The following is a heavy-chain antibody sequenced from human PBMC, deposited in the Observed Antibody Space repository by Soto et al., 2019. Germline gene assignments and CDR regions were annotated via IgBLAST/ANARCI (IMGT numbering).Heavy chain of an antibody. Sequence: TCSAMHWPRQYKEKRLEWMGWINAGNGNTKHSQKFQGRVTITRDTSASTAYMELSSLRSEDTAVYYCASSHRSGWFFCFDPRGHGTLVTVSP. CDR1: TCSA. V-gene: IGHV1-3*01. CDR3: ASSHRSGWFFCFDP. CDR2: INAGNGNT. D-gene: IGHD6-19*01. J-gene: IGHJ5*02.